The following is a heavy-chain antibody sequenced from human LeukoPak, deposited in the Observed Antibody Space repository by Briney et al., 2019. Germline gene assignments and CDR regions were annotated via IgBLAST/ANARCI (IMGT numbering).Heavy chain of an antibody. CDR1: GGSISSYY. V-gene: IGHV4-59*01. CDR3: ARVGSYYYDSSGYPFNY. Sequence: SETLSLTCTVSGGSISSYYWSWIRQPPGKGLEWIGYIYYSGSTNYNPSLKSRVTISVDTSKNQFSLKLSSVTAADTAVYYCARVGSYYYDSSGYPFNYWGQGTLVTVSS. D-gene: IGHD3-22*01. J-gene: IGHJ4*02. CDR2: IYYSGST.